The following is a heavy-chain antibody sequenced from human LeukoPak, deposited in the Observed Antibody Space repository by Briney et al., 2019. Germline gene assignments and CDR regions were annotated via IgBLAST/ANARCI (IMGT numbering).Heavy chain of an antibody. V-gene: IGHV5-51*01. Sequence: GESLKISCKGSGYSFTTYWIGWVRQMPGKGLEWMGIIYPGDSNTRYSPSFQGQVTISVDKSISTAYLQWSSLKASDTAMYYCARSPSFHFDYWGQGTLVTVSS. CDR2: IYPGDSNT. CDR3: ARSPSFHFDY. J-gene: IGHJ4*02. CDR1: GYSFTTYW.